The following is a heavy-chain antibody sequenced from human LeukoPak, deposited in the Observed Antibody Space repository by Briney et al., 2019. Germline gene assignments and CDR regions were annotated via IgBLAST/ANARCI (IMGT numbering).Heavy chain of an antibody. V-gene: IGHV1-69*13. CDR2: IIPIFGTA. D-gene: IGHD3-3*01. J-gene: IGHJ6*03. Sequence: GASVKVSCKASGGTFSSYAISWVRQAPGQGLEWMGGIIPIFGTANYAQKFQGRVTITADESTSTAYMELSSLRSEDTAVYYCARSRVITIFRCWDMDVWGKGTTVTVSS. CDR3: ARSRVITIFRCWDMDV. CDR1: GGTFSSYA.